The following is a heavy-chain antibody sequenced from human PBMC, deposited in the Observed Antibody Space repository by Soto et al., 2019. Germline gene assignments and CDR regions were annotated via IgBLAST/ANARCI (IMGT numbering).Heavy chain of an antibody. D-gene: IGHD5-12*01. J-gene: IGHJ4*02. CDR1: GFTFGNYV. Sequence: EVQLLESGGGLVQPGGSLRLSCAASGFTFGNYVMSWVRQAPGKRLEWVSGISGSGSNTFYADSVKGRFTISRDNSKSTLYLQMNSLRVEDTGLYYCAKKWAGYDSDFFDYWGQGSLVTVSS. CDR2: ISGSGSNT. CDR3: AKKWAGYDSDFFDY. V-gene: IGHV3-23*01.